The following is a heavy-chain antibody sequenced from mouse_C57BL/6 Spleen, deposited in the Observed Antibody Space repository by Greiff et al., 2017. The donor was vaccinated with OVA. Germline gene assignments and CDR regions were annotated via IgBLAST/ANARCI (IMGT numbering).Heavy chain of an antibody. V-gene: IGHV6-6*01. J-gene: IGHJ3*01. CDR3: TIYGYESPFAY. CDR1: GFTFSDAW. CDR2: ISNKANNHAT. Sequence: EVKLVESGGGLVQPGGSMKLSCAASGFTFSDAWMDWVRQSPEQGLEWVAEISNKANNHATYYAESVKGRFTISRDDSKSSVYLQMNSLRAEDTGIYYCTIYGYESPFAYWGQGTLVTVSA. D-gene: IGHD2-2*01.